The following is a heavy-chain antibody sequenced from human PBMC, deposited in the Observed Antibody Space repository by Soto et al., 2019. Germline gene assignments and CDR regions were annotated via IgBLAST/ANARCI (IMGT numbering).Heavy chain of an antibody. CDR1: GCSISSSSYY. V-gene: IGHV4-39*01. CDR3: ARRNPPSWFDH. Sequence: PXETLSLTCTVAGCSISSSSYYWGWIRQPPGKGLEWIGSIYYSGSTYYNPSLKSRVTISVDTSKNQFSLKLSSVTAADTAVYYCARRNPPSWFDHWGQGTLVTVSS. CDR2: IYYSGST. J-gene: IGHJ5*02.